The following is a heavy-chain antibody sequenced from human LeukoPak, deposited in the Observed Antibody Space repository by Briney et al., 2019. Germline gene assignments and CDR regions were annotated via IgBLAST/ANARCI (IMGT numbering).Heavy chain of an antibody. CDR1: GFTFSSDS. D-gene: IGHD4-17*01. CDR3: ARQVTTYDF. V-gene: IGHV3-48*01. Sequence: GGSLRLSCAASGFTFSSDSMNWVRQAPGKGPEWVSCISSSYITYYADSVKGRFTISRDNAKNSLYLQMNSLRAEDTAVYYCARQVTTYDFWGQGTLVTVSS. J-gene: IGHJ4*02. CDR2: ISSSYIT.